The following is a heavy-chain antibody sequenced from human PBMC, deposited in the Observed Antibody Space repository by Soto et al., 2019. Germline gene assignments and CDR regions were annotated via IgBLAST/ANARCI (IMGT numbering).Heavy chain of an antibody. CDR1: GFTFSSYA. CDR2: ISGSGGST. CDR3: AKEHSSSWDPLYYYGMDV. Sequence: PGGSLILSCAASGFTFSSYAMSGVRQAPGKGLEWVSAISGSGGSTYYADSVKGRFTISRDNSKNTLYLQMNSLRAEDTAVYYCAKEHSSSWDPLYYYGMDVWGQGTTVTVSS. D-gene: IGHD6-13*01. J-gene: IGHJ6*02. V-gene: IGHV3-23*01.